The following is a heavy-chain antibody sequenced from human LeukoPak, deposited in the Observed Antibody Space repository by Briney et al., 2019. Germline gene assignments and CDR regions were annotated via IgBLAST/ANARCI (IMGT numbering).Heavy chain of an antibody. D-gene: IGHD5-24*01. CDR2: IIPILGIA. V-gene: IGHV1-69*04. CDR1: GGTFSSYA. CDR3: ASSVEMATISDDY. J-gene: IGHJ4*02. Sequence: GASVKVSCKASGGTFSSYAISWVRQAPGQGLEWMGRIIPILGIANYAQKFQGRVTITADKSTSTAYMELSSLRSEDTAVYYCASSVEMATISDDYWGQGTLVTISS.